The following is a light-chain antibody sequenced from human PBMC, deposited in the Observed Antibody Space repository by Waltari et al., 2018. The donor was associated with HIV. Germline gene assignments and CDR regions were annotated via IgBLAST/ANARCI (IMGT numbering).Light chain of an antibody. CDR3: TSYISSSSPV. CDR1: INALRNSTS. J-gene: IGLJ3*02. CDR2: EVS. Sequence: QSALTQPASVSGSPGQSITISCTGTINALRNSTSLSWYQHHPGKAPKVIIYEVSNRPSGVSSRFSGSISANTASLTISGLQAEDEADYFCTSYISSSSPVFGGGTKVTVL. V-gene: IGLV2-14*01.